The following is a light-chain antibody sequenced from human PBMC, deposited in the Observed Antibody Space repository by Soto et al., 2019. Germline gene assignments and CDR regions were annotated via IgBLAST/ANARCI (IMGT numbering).Light chain of an antibody. CDR3: QQYGSSPPIT. CDR2: GAS. J-gene: IGKJ5*01. CDR1: QSVSISY. Sequence: EIVLTQSPGTLSLSPGERATLSCRASQSVSISYLACYQQKPGQAPRLLIYGASSRATGIPDRFSGSGSGTDFTLTISRLEPEDFAVYYCQQYGSSPPITFGQGTRLEIK. V-gene: IGKV3-20*01.